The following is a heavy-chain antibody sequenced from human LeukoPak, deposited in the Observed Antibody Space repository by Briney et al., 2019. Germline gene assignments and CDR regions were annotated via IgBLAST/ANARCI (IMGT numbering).Heavy chain of an antibody. CDR2: ISAYNSNT. D-gene: IGHD1-26*01. V-gene: IGHV1-18*01. CDR3: ARDQEWELGNAFDI. CDR1: GYTFTSYG. Sequence: ASVKVSCKASGYTFTSYGISWVRQVPGQGLEWMGWISAYNSNTNYAQKLQGRVTMTTDTSTSTAYMELRSLRSDDTAVYYCARDQEWELGNAFDIWGQGTMVTVSS. J-gene: IGHJ3*02.